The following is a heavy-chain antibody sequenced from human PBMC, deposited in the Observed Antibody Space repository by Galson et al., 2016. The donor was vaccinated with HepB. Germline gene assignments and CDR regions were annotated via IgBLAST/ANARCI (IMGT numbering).Heavy chain of an antibody. CDR2: IWYDGSYK. V-gene: IGHV3-33*06. Sequence: SLRLSCAASGFTFSSYGMHWVRQAPGKGLEWVAVIWYDGSYKCYADSVKGRFTISRDNSKNTLYLQMNSLRAEDTAVYYCAKDMSMVRGVTILRYYYYAMDVWGQGTTVTVSS. J-gene: IGHJ6*02. CDR1: GFTFSSYG. D-gene: IGHD3-10*01. CDR3: AKDMSMVRGVTILRYYYYAMDV.